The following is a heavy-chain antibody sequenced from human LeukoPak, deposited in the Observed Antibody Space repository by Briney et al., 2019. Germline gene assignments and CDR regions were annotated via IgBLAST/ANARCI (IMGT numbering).Heavy chain of an antibody. CDR3: ARDGTIFGVVITFDY. J-gene: IGHJ4*02. Sequence: GGSLRLSCAVSGFTFSSYSMNWVRQAPGKGLEWVSYISSSSSTIYYADSVKGRFTISRDNAKNSLYLQMNSLRAEDTAVYYCARDGTIFGVVITFDYWGQGTLVTASS. D-gene: IGHD3-3*01. V-gene: IGHV3-48*01. CDR2: ISSSSSTI. CDR1: GFTFSSYS.